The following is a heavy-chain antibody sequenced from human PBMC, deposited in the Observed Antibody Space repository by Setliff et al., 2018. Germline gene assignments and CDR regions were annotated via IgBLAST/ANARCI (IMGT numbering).Heavy chain of an antibody. J-gene: IGHJ4*02. Sequence: PSETLSLTCAVSGFSITNGYYWGWIRQSPGKGLEWIGNIFQSGITFYNPSLKSRVTMSLDTSQNQFSLKLRSVTAADTAVYFCARVGGLLVATMPFDYWGQGTLVTVPS. D-gene: IGHD5-12*01. CDR3: ARVGGLLVATMPFDY. CDR1: GFSITNGYY. V-gene: IGHV4-38-2*01. CDR2: IFQSGIT.